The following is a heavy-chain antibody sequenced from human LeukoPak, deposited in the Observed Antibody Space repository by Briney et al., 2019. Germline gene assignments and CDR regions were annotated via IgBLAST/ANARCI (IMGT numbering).Heavy chain of an antibody. CDR2: ISYDGSNK. V-gene: IGHV3-30-3*01. CDR3: ARERDYDSSGYAFYFDY. J-gene: IGHJ4*02. Sequence: GGSLRLSCAASGFTFSSYAMHCVRQAPGKGLEWVAVISYDGSNKYYADSVKGRFTISRDNSKNTLYLQMNSLRAEDTAVYYCARERDYDSSGYAFYFDYWGQGTLVTVSS. CDR1: GFTFSSYA. D-gene: IGHD3-22*01.